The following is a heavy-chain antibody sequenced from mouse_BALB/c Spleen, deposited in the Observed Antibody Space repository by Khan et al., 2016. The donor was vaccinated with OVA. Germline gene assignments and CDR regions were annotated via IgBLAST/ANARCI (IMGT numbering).Heavy chain of an antibody. CDR3: ARPGTTGWYFDV. V-gene: IGHV5-6-5*01. Sequence: EVQLVESGGGLVRPGGSPKLSCAASGFTFRSYAMSWVRQTPEKRLEWVASISSGGSTYYPDSVQGRFTISRDNARNILYLQMSSLRSEDTAMYYCARPGTTGWYFDVWGAGTTVTVSS. J-gene: IGHJ1*01. D-gene: IGHD1-1*01. CDR2: ISSGGST. CDR1: GFTFRSYA.